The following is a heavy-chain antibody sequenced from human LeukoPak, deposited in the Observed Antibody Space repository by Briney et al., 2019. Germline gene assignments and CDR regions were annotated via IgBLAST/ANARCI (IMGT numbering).Heavy chain of an antibody. CDR1: GFTFSSYW. Sequence: GGSLRLSCAASGFTFSSYWMHWVRQAPGKGLVWVSRINSEGSSTRYADSVKGRFTISRDNAKNTLYLQMNSLRAEDTAVYYCARDSDFVPSSDAFDIWGQGTMVTVSS. CDR2: INSEGSST. V-gene: IGHV3-74*01. D-gene: IGHD2-8*01. J-gene: IGHJ3*02. CDR3: ARDSDFVPSSDAFDI.